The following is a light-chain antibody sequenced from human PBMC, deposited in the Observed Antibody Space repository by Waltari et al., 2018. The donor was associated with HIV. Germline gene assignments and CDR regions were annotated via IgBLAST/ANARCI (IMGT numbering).Light chain of an antibody. CDR3: QQYDNLLYT. CDR2: DAC. V-gene: IGKV1-33*01. J-gene: IGKJ2*01. Sequence: DIQMTQSPSSLSASVGDRVTITCQASQDIRNYLNWYQQKPGKAPKLLIYDACNLETGVPSRFSGSGSGTDFTFTISSLQTEDIATYYCQQYDNLLYTFGQGTKVEIK. CDR1: QDIRNY.